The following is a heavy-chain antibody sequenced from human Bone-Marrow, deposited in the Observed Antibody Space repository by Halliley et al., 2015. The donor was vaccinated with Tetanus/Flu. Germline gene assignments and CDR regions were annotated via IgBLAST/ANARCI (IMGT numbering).Heavy chain of an antibody. V-gene: IGHV4-59*09. Sequence: GYIYYSGTTNYNSSLKRRATISVDTPKNQVSLRLDSVTSADTAVYYCARGSNFYSSGSYLPSWGQGALVTVSS. CDR2: IYYSGTT. D-gene: IGHD3-10*01. CDR3: ARGSNFYSSGSYLPS. J-gene: IGHJ5*02.